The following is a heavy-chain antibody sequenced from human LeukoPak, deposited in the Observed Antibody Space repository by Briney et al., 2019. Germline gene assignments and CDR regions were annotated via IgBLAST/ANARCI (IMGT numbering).Heavy chain of an antibody. D-gene: IGHD3-3*01. J-gene: IGHJ4*02. Sequence: PGGSLRLSCAASGLTFSSYGMHWVRQAPGKGLEWVAFIRYDGSNKYYADSVKGRFTISRDKSKNTLYLQMNSLRAEDTAVYYCAKDLPIFGVVIIGGHDYWGQGTLVTVSS. CDR3: AKDLPIFGVVIIGGHDY. CDR2: IRYDGSNK. V-gene: IGHV3-30*02. CDR1: GLTFSSYG.